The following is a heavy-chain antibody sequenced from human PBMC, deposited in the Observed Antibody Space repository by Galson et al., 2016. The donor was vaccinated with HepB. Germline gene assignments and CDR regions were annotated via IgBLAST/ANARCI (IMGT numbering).Heavy chain of an antibody. D-gene: IGHD2-21*01. Sequence: SLRLSCAASGFSFSTYTMGWVRQAPGKGLEWVSTFDFHTGWTLYADSVKGLFTISRDTSKNTLYLQMNSLRVEDTAIYYCSKAYSGDSPYRAFDFRGQGTVVTVSP. V-gene: IGHV3-23*01. CDR2: FDFHTGWT. CDR1: GFSFSTYT. CDR3: SKAYSGDSPYRAFDF. J-gene: IGHJ3*01.